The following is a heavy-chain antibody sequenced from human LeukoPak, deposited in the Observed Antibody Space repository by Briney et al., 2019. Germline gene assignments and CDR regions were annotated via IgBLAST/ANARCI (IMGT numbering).Heavy chain of an antibody. Sequence: PGGSLRLSFAASEFTFSSYWMSLVRQAPGKGLEWVANIKQDGSEKYYVDSVKARFTISRDKAKKSLYLQMNSLRAEDTAVYYCAREGQLVSEKQNYYYYYMDVWGKGTTVTVSS. CDR1: EFTFSSYW. V-gene: IGHV3-7*01. CDR3: AREGQLVSEKQNYYYYYMDV. CDR2: IKQDGSEK. J-gene: IGHJ6*03. D-gene: IGHD6-6*01.